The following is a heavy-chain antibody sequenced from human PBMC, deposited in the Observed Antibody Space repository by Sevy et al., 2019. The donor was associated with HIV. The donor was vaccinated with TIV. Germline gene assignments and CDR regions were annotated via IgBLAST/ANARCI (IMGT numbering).Heavy chain of an antibody. CDR3: GRDCCTAGLGDY. CDR1: GFTFSDYY. Sequence: GGSLRLSCAASGFTFSDYYMNWIRQAPGKGLEWVSYISTSGKTIYYADSVKGRFTVSRDNAKNSLYLQMNSLTAEDTAVYYCGRDCCTAGLGDYWGQGTLVTVSS. D-gene: IGHD3-16*01. CDR2: ISTSGKTI. V-gene: IGHV3-11*01. J-gene: IGHJ4*02.